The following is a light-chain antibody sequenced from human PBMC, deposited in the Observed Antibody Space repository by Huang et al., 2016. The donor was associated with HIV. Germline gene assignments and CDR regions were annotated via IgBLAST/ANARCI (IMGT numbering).Light chain of an antibody. Sequence: EIVMTQSPATLSVSPGERATLSCRASQSVSSNLAWYQQKPGQAPRLLIYGAYTRATGFPARFSGSGSGTQFTLTISSLQSEDVAVYYCQQFNKWPPWTFGQGTKVEIK. V-gene: IGKV3-15*01. CDR1: QSVSSN. CDR2: GAY. CDR3: QQFNKWPPWT. J-gene: IGKJ1*01.